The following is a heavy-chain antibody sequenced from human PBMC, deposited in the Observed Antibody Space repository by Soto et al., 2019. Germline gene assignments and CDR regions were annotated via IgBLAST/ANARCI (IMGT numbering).Heavy chain of an antibody. Sequence: GGSLRLSCAASGFTFSSYSMNWVRQAPGKGLEWVSSISSSSSYIYYADSVKGRFTISRDNAKNSLDLKMNSLRAEATAVYAWARARISARATGDPSPSDIWGQGTMVTVSS. CDR3: ARARISARATGDPSPSDI. D-gene: IGHD7-27*01. CDR1: GFTFSSYS. J-gene: IGHJ3*02. V-gene: IGHV3-21*01. CDR2: ISSSSSYI.